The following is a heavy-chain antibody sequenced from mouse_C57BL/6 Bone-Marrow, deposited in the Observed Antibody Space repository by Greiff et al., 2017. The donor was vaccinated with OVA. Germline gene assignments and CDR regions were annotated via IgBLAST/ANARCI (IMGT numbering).Heavy chain of an antibody. CDR2: IYWDDDK. J-gene: IGHJ3*01. V-gene: IGHV8-6*01. Sequence: QVQLKESGPGILQPSQTLSLTCSFSGFSLSTFGMGVSWIRQPSGKDLEWLAHIYWDDDKHYNPSLKSQLRISKDTSNNQNGMCRKKKASLPEETVTVVPVPQTSKYPDRYWFAYWGQGTLVTVSA. CDR1: GFSLSTFGMG. D-gene: IGHD2-13*01. CDR3: VPVPQTSKYPDRYWFAY.